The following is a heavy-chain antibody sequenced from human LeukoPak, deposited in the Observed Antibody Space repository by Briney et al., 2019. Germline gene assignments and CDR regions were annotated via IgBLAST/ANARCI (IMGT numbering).Heavy chain of an antibody. CDR2: IKQDGSEK. Sequence: GGSLRLSCAASGFTFSSYWMSWVRQAPGKGLEWVANIKQDGSEKYYVDSVKGRFTISRDNAKNSLYLQMNSLRAEDTAVYYCARGYYYDSSGHFQHWGQGTLVTVSS. CDR1: GFTFSSYW. CDR3: ARGYYYDSSGHFQH. V-gene: IGHV3-7*01. D-gene: IGHD3-22*01. J-gene: IGHJ1*01.